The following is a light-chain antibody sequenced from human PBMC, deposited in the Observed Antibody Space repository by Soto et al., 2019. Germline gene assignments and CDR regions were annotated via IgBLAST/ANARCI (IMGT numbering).Light chain of an antibody. V-gene: IGLV2-8*01. CDR3: SSYVGTNSYV. CDR1: SSDVGGYNY. CDR2: EVS. J-gene: IGLJ1*01. Sequence: QSVLTQPPSASGSPGQSVTISCTGTSSDVGGYNYVSWYQQHPGKAPKLMIYEVSKWPSGVPDRFSGAKSGNTAALTVSGLQAEDEADYYCSSYVGTNSYVFGTGTKVTVL.